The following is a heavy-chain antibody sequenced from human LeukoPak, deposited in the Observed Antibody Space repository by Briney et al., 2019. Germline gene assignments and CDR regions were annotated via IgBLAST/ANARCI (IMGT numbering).Heavy chain of an antibody. Sequence: PGGSLRLSCAASGFTVSSNYMIWVRQAPGKGLEGVSVIYSGGSTYYADSVKGRFTISRDNSKNTLYLQMNSLRAEDTAVYYCARFFRGYSSGWYPYFDYWGQGTLVTVSS. J-gene: IGHJ4*02. D-gene: IGHD6-19*01. CDR2: IYSGGST. CDR1: GFTVSSNY. V-gene: IGHV3-53*01. CDR3: ARFFRGYSSGWYPYFDY.